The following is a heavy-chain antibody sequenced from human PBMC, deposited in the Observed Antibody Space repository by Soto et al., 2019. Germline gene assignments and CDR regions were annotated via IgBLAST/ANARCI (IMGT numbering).Heavy chain of an antibody. CDR3: ARGGYDFWSGYYKEGLGYYYYGMDV. V-gene: IGHV3-72*01. Sequence: GGSLRLSCAASGFTFSDHYMDWVRQAPGKGLEWVGRTRNKANSYTTEYAASVKGRFTISRDDSKNSLYLQMNSLKTEDTAVYYCARGGYDFWSGYYKEGLGYYYYGMDVWGQGTTVTVSS. D-gene: IGHD3-3*01. CDR2: TRNKANSYTT. J-gene: IGHJ6*02. CDR1: GFTFSDHY.